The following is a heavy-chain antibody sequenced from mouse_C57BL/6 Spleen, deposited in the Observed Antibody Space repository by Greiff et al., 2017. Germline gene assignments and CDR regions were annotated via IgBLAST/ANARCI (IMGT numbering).Heavy chain of an antibody. V-gene: IGHV1-53*01. Sequence: QVQLKQPGTELVKPGASVKLSCKASGYTFTSYWMHWVQQRPGQGLEWIGNINPSNGGTNYNEKFKSKATLTVDKSSSTAYMQLSSLTSEDSAVFYCARQATVAFYYFDYWGQGTTLTVSS. CDR3: ARQATVAFYYFDY. CDR2: INPSNGGT. CDR1: GYTFTSYW. J-gene: IGHJ2*01. D-gene: IGHD1-1*01.